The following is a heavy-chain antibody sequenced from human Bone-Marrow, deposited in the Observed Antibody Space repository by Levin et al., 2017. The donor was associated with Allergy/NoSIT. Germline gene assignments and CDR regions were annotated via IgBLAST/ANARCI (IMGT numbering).Heavy chain of an antibody. D-gene: IGHD2-21*02. J-gene: IGHJ2*01. Sequence: SCAASGFTFSSYEMNWVRQAPGKGLEWISYISSSGSTKYYADSVKGRFTISSKNSLDLQMNSLRAEDTAIYYCARDKSSDGVTPDWYFDLWGRGTLVTVSS. CDR3: ARDKSSDGVTPDWYFDL. CDR1: GFTFSSYE. CDR2: ISSSGSTK. V-gene: IGHV3-48*03.